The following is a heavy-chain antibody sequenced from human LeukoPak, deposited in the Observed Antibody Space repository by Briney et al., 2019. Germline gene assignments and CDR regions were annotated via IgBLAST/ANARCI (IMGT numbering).Heavy chain of an antibody. CDR1: GFTVSSNY. CDR2: IYSGGST. V-gene: IGHV3-53*01. D-gene: IGHD3-22*01. Sequence: GGSLRLSCAASGFTVSSNYMSWVRQAPGKGLEWVSVIYSGGSTYYADSVKGRFTISRDNSKNTLYLQVNSLRAEDTAVYYCARDLSEYYYDSSGAFDIWGQGTMVTVSS. J-gene: IGHJ3*02. CDR3: ARDLSEYYYDSSGAFDI.